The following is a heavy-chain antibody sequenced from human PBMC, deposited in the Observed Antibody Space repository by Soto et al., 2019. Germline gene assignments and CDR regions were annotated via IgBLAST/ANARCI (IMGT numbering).Heavy chain of an antibody. CDR1: GFSLSTSGVG. CDR3: AHRLRVSVVNRFGDAFDI. CDR2: IYWDDDK. J-gene: IGHJ3*02. Sequence: QITLKESGPTLVKPTQTLMLTCTFSGFSLSTSGVGVGWIRQPPGKALEGLALIYWDDDKRYSPSLKSRLTITKDTSKNQVVLTMTNMDPVDTATYFCAHRLRVSVVNRFGDAFDIWGQGTMVTVSP. V-gene: IGHV2-5*02. D-gene: IGHD3-16*01.